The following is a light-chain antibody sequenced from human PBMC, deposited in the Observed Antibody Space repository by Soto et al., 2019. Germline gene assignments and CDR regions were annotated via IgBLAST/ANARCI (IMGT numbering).Light chain of an antibody. CDR1: QNIHSF. Sequence: DIQMTQSPSSLAASVGERDTITCRASQNIHSFLNWYQQKPGKAPQVLIYGGSALQSGVPSRLSGSGSGTDFTLTISRLQPEDFASYFCQQSYNIPFTFGPATRVDI. CDR2: GGS. V-gene: IGKV1-39*01. CDR3: QQSYNIPFT. J-gene: IGKJ3*01.